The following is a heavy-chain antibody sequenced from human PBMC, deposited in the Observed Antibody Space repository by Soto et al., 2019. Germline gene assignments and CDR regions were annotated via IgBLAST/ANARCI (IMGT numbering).Heavy chain of an antibody. CDR3: ARTYGSGSRGTLDI. CDR1: GGSFSGYY. D-gene: IGHD3-10*01. V-gene: IGHV4-34*01. J-gene: IGHJ3*02. CDR2: INYSGST. Sequence: QVQLQQWGAGLLKSSETLSLTCAVYGGSFSGYYWSWIRQPPGKGLEWIGEINYSGSTNYNPSLKSRFTISVDTPKNQLSLKLSSVTAADTAVYYCARTYGSGSRGTLDIWGQGTMVTVSS.